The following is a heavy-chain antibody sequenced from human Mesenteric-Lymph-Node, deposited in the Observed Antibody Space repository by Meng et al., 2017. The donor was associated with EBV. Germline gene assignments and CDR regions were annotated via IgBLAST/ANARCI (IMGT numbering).Heavy chain of an antibody. J-gene: IGHJ4*01. V-gene: IGHV3-53*01. CDR2: IYSGGGT. D-gene: IGHD6-13*01. CDR1: GFDVSSIY. CDR3: ATGHFLGSSWYSFDY. Sequence: EVQVVESGGGLIQPGGSLRLPCSASGFDVSSIYMTWVRQAPAKGLEWVSVIYSGGGTFYADSVKGRFTISRDDSKNTLYLQMNRLRVDDTAVYYCATGHFLGSSWYSFDYWDHGTLVTVSS.